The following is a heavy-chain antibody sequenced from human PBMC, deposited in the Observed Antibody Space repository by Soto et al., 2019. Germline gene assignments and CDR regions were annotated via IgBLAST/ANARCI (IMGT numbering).Heavy chain of an antibody. CDR3: ARGQFHHVSNYYYALDV. J-gene: IGHJ6*02. Sequence: QVQLVQSGAEVKKPGSSVKVSCKASGGTFSSYAISWVXXXXGQGLEWMGGFIPMFNRPHSARKFQGRVTITADESTSTAYXDLXXLRSEDTAVYYCARGQFHHVSNYYYALDVWGQGTTVTVSS. V-gene: IGHV1-69*01. CDR2: FIPMFNRP. CDR1: GGTFSSYA.